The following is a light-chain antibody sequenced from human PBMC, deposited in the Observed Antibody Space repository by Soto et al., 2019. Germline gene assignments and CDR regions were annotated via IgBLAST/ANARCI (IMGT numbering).Light chain of an antibody. CDR1: QSVSY. CDR2: DAS. Sequence: EIVLTQSPATLSLSPGERATHTCGASQSVSYLSWYQQKPGLALRLLIYDASSRAIGIPDRFSGSGSGTDFTLTISGLEPEDFGVYYCQHYGSSPMWTFGQGTKVEIK. V-gene: IGKV3D-20*01. CDR3: QHYGSSPMWT. J-gene: IGKJ1*01.